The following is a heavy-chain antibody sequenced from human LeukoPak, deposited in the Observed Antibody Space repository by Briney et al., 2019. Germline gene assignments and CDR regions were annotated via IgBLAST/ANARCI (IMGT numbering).Heavy chain of an antibody. CDR3: ARDGLYCTNGVCSSDI. Sequence: SVKVSCKASGGTFSSYIISWVRQAPGQGLEWMGEIISIFGPANYAQRFQGRVTMTRDTSTSTVYMELTSLRSEDTAVYYCARDGLYCTNGVCSSDIWGQGTLVTVSS. CDR2: IISIFGPA. CDR1: GGTFSSYI. J-gene: IGHJ3*02. D-gene: IGHD2-8*01. V-gene: IGHV1-69*05.